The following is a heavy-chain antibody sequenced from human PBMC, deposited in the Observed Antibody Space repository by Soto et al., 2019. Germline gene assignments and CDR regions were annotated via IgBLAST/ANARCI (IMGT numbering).Heavy chain of an antibody. D-gene: IGHD3-3*01. V-gene: IGHV3-9*01. Sequence: PGGSLRLSCAASEFTFSNYAMSWVRQAPGKGLEWVSGISWNSGSIGYADSVKGRFTISRDNAKNSLYLQMNSLRAEDTALYYCAKDIGESRFLETIYYYYYGMDVWGQGTTVTVSS. CDR3: AKDIGESRFLETIYYYYYGMDV. CDR1: EFTFSNYA. CDR2: ISWNSGSI. J-gene: IGHJ6*02.